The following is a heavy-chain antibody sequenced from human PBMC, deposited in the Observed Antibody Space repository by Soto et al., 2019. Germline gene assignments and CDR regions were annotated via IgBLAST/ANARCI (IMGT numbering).Heavy chain of an antibody. J-gene: IGHJ5*02. CDR2: ISYRGST. CDR1: AGSITTSY. CDR3: ASSGIVGREVKNWFDP. Sequence: SETLSLTCTVSAGSITTSYWSWIRQPLGKALEWIGYISYRGSTNYNPSLKSRLTISIDTSKSQISLKLTSMTTADTAVYYCASSGIVGREVKNWFDPWGQVTLVTVSX. D-gene: IGHD3-22*01. V-gene: IGHV4-59*01.